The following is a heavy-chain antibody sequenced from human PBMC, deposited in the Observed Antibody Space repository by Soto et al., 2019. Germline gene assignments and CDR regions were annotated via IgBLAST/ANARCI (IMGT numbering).Heavy chain of an antibody. J-gene: IGHJ4*02. V-gene: IGHV3-30*18. CDR2: ISNDGSNE. Sequence: LRLSCAGSGFTFRWFGMNWVRQAPGKGLEWVARISNDGSNEYYVDSVKGRFTISRDNSKNTLYLQLDSLRAEDTAVYYCAKGEVRGIIPSYFDYWGLGTLVTVSS. CDR3: AKGEVRGIIPSYFDY. CDR1: GFTFRWFG. D-gene: IGHD3-10*01.